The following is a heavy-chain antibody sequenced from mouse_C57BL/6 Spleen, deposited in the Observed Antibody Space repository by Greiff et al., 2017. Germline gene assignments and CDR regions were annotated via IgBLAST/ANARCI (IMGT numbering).Heavy chain of an antibody. CDR1: GFTFSSYG. V-gene: IGHV5-6*01. Sequence: EVQGVESGGDLVKPGGSLKLSCAASGFTFSSYGMSWVRQTPDKRLEWVATISSGGSYTYYPDSVKGRFTISRDNAKNTLYLQMSSLKSEDTAMYYCARRPGDYAMDYWGQGTSVTVSS. CDR2: ISSGGSYT. CDR3: ARRPGDYAMDY. J-gene: IGHJ4*01.